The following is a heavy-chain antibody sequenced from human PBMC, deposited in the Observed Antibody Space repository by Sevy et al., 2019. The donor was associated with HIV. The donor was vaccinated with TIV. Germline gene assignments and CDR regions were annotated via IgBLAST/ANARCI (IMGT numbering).Heavy chain of an antibody. V-gene: IGHV4-59*13. CDR1: GGSISSYY. CDR2: IYYSGST. D-gene: IGHD2-15*01. J-gene: IGHJ4*02. Sequence: SENLSLTCTVSGGSISSYYWSWIRQPPGKGLEWTGYIYYSGSTNYNPSLKSRVTISVDTSKNQFSLKLSSVTAADTAVYYCARDSGGHDYWGQGTLVTVSS. CDR3: ARDSGGHDY.